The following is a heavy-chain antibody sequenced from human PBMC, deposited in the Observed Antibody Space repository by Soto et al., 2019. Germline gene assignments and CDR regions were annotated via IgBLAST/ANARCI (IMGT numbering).Heavy chain of an antibody. CDR3: AKERPLQFLEEYYFDY. CDR2: ISYDGSNK. J-gene: IGHJ4*02. Sequence: QVQLVESGGGVVQPGRSLRLSCAASGFTFSSYGMHWVRQAPGKGLEWVAVISYDGSNKYYADSVKGRFTISRDNSKNSLYLQMNSLRTEDTALYYCAKERPLQFLEEYYFDYWGQGTLVTVSS. D-gene: IGHD3-3*01. V-gene: IGHV3-30*18. CDR1: GFTFSSYG.